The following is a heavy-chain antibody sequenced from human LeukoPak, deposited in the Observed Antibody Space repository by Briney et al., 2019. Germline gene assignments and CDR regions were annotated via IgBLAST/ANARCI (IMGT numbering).Heavy chain of an antibody. CDR3: ARDPPLDSSGYYPYYYYYYGMDV. D-gene: IGHD3-22*01. Sequence: SVKVSCKASGGTFSSYAISWVRQAPGQGLEWMGRIIPILGIANYAQKFQGRVTITADKSTSTAYMELSSLRSEDTAVYYCARDPPLDSSGYYPYYYYYYGMDVWGQGTTVIVSS. CDR1: GGTFSSYA. CDR2: IIPILGIA. V-gene: IGHV1-69*04. J-gene: IGHJ6*02.